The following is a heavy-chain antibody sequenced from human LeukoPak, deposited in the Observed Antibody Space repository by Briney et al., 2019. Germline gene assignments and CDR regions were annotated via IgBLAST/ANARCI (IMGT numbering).Heavy chain of an antibody. V-gene: IGHV4-39*01. D-gene: IGHD6-13*01. CDR2: IYYSGST. CDR1: GGSISSSSYY. CDR3: ARQIAAAGEFDY. J-gene: IGHJ4*02. Sequence: SETLSLTCTVSGGSISSSSYYWGWIRQPPGQGLEWIGSIYYSGSTYYNPSLKSRVTISVDTSKNQFSLRLSSVTAADTAVYYCARQIAAAGEFDYWGQGTLVTVSS.